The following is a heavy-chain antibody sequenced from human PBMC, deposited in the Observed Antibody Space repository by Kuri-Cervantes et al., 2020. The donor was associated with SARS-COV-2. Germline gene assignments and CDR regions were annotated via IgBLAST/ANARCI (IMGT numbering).Heavy chain of an antibody. CDR3: GRVSWIQLWRRCSDS. D-gene: IGHD5-18*01. CDR1: GVTVSGGTYY. Sequence: SQTLSLTCAVSGVTVSGGTYYWSWIRQPAGKGLEWIGHLDASGSTSYNPSLMGRVTISLDTSKNQVSLRLTSATAAGTAVYYCGRVSWIQLWRRCSDSWGQGTLVTVSS. J-gene: IGHJ4*02. V-gene: IGHV4-61*09. CDR2: LDASGST.